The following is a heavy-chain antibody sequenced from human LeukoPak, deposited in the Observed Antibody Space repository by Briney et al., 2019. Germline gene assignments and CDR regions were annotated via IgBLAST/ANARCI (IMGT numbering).Heavy chain of an antibody. CDR3: AKDLIPETPYYYGMDV. J-gene: IGHJ6*02. V-gene: IGHV3-23*01. Sequence: PGGSLRLSCAASGFTFSSYWMHWVRQAPGKGLEWVSTINGNDNNTYYADSAKGRFTISRDNSKNTLYLQMNSLRAEDTAVYFCAKDLIPETPYYYGMDVWGQGATVTVSS. CDR2: INGNDNNT. D-gene: IGHD2-21*01. CDR1: GFTFSSYW.